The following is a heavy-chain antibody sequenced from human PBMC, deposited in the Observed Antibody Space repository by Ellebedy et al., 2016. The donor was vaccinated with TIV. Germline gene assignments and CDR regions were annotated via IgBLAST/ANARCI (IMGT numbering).Heavy chain of an antibody. CDR1: GFTFGNYW. D-gene: IGHD6-19*01. V-gene: IGHV3-48*02. CDR3: ARDQWLGRAYYFDS. Sequence: GGSLRLSCGTSGFTFGNYWMTWVRQAPGKGLEWVSYIDSSGVTVFYADSVKGRFTISRDNAKNSLYLQMNSLTDEDTAVYYCARDQWLGRAYYFDSWGQGTLVTVSS. J-gene: IGHJ4*02. CDR2: IDSSGVTV.